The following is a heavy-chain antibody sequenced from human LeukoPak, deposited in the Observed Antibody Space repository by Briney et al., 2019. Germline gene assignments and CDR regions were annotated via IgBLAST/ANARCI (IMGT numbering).Heavy chain of an antibody. CDR1: GGSFSGYY. CDR2: INHSGST. V-gene: IGHV4-34*01. Sequence: SETLSLTCAVYGGSFSGYYWSWIRQPPGKGLEWIGEINHSGSTNYNPSLKSRVTISVDTSKNQFSLKLSSVTAADTAVYYCASPDLLLRRGFDYWGQGTLVTVSS. CDR3: ASPDLLLRRGFDY. D-gene: IGHD1-26*01. J-gene: IGHJ4*02.